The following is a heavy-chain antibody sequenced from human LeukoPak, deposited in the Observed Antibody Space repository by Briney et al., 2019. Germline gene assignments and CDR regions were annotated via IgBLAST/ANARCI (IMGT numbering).Heavy chain of an antibody. V-gene: IGHV1-2*02. J-gene: IGHJ4*02. CDR2: INPNSGGT. CDR1: GYTFTGYY. Sequence: ASVKVSCTASGYTFTGYYMHWVRQAPGQGLEWMGWINPNSGGTNYAQKFQGRVTMTRDTSISTAYMELSRLRSDDTAVYYCARGLRHYDILTGYGYWGQGTLVTVSS. CDR3: ARGLRHYDILTGYGY. D-gene: IGHD3-9*01.